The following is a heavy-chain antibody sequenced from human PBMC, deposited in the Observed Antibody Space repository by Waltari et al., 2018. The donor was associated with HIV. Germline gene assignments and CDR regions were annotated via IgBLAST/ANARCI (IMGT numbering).Heavy chain of an antibody. Sequence: LQLQESGPGLVKPSETLSLTCTVSGGSLSDTGDYHWGWIRQPPGKGLEWIGNFHYTGNTFYNPSLKSRVTISADTSKNQFSLKLSSLTAADTAVYFCMRHRGYFPPDYWGQGTLVTVSS. J-gene: IGHJ4*02. D-gene: IGHD1-26*01. CDR3: MRHRGYFPPDY. CDR1: GGSLSDTGDYH. V-gene: IGHV4-39*01. CDR2: FHYTGNT.